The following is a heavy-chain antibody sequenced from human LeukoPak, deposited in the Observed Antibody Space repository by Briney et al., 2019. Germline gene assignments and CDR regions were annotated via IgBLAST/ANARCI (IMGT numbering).Heavy chain of an antibody. CDR2: IYYSWST. CDR1: GGSISSGDYY. Sequence: PSETLSLTCTVSGGSISSGDYYWSWIRQPPGKGLEWIWYIYYSWSTYYNPSLNSRVTISVDTSKNQFSLKLSSFTAADTAVYYCAREGSGINTGYLDLWGRGTLVTVSS. V-gene: IGHV4-30-4*08. D-gene: IGHD3-10*01. CDR3: AREGSGINTGYLDL. J-gene: IGHJ2*01.